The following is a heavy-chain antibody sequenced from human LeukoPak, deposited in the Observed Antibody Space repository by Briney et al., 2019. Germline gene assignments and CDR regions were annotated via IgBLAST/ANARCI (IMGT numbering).Heavy chain of an antibody. V-gene: IGHV3-21*01. CDR2: ISSSSGYI. CDR1: GFTFSTYT. D-gene: IGHD6-19*01. Sequence: GGSLRLSCAASGFTFSTYTMNWVRQAPGKGLEWVSSISSSSGYIYYADSVKGRFTISRDNAKNSLYLQMNSLRAEDTAVFYCARGGIAVAPSYVWGKGTTVTVSS. CDR3: ARGGIAVAPSYV. J-gene: IGHJ6*04.